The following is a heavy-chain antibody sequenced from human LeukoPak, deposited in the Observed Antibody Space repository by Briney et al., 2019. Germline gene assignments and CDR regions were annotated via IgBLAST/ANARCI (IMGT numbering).Heavy chain of an antibody. CDR3: ARYGVSSSTSYIDF. CDR2: ITGDSAYI. Sequence: GRSLRLSCAASGFTFSTYAMNSVRQAPGEGLELVSCITGDSAYIYYADSVKGRFTISRDNAKNSLYLQMNSLRAEDTAVYYCARYGVSSSTSYIDFWGQGTLVTVSS. V-gene: IGHV3-21*01. CDR1: GFTFSTYA. D-gene: IGHD2-2*01. J-gene: IGHJ4*02.